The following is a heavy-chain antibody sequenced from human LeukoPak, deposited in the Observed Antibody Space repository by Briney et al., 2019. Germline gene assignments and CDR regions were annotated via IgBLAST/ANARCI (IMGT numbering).Heavy chain of an antibody. CDR3: ARDFVGELRDDALDV. D-gene: IGHD1-1*01. CDR2: SSPRGGSS. V-gene: IGHV1-46*01. CDR1: AYNFTNNN. J-gene: IGHJ3*01. Sequence: ASGYLTFPASAYNFTNNNIHWRRQRHGPGQGREGISSPRGGSSRYAKTFQGRVTMTRDTSANTVHIELNTLTADDTAVYYCARDFVGELRDDALDVWGQGTMVTVAS.